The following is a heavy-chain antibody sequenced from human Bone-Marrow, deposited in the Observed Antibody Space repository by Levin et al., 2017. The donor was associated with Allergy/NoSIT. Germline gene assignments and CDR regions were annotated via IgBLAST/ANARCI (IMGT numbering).Heavy chain of an antibody. CDR3: AKDLQAARPGY. V-gene: IGHV3-23*01. CDR1: GFTFSTYP. Sequence: GGSLRLSCAASGFTFSTYPMSWVRQAPGKGLEWVSSISSGGGSTYYTDSVRGRFTISRDSSKSTLYLQMSSLRAEDTAVYYCAKDLQAARPGYWGQGTLVTVSS. J-gene: IGHJ4*02. CDR2: ISSGGGST. D-gene: IGHD6-6*01.